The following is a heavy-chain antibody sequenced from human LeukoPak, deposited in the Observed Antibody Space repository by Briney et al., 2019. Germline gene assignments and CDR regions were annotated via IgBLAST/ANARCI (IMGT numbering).Heavy chain of an antibody. D-gene: IGHD3-22*01. CDR1: GFTFNSYG. CDR3: ARVNTNYDAAVNYGMDV. J-gene: IGHJ6*02. Sequence: GWSLRLSCAPSGFTFNSYGMHWVRQAPGKGLAWVALICYDGGNKYYADSVKRRFTISIDNSQNTLYLQMNRMRAADTAVYYCARVNTNYDAAVNYGMDVWGQGTTVTASS. V-gene: IGHV3-33*01. CDR2: ICYDGGNK.